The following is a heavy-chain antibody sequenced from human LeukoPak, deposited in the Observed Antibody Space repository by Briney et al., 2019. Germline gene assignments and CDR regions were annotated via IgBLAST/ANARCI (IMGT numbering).Heavy chain of an antibody. CDR2: VRSKAFGGTT. D-gene: IGHD3-22*01. J-gene: IGHJ4*02. Sequence: GGSLRLSCAASGFTFSNAWMSWVRQAPRRGLEWVGFVRSKAFGGTTEYAASVKGRFTISRDDSKSIAYLQMNSLKTEDTAVYYCTSTPAGGYYDSRGYPDYWGQGTLVTVSS. V-gene: IGHV3-49*04. CDR1: GFTFSNAW. CDR3: TSTPAGGYYDSRGYPDY.